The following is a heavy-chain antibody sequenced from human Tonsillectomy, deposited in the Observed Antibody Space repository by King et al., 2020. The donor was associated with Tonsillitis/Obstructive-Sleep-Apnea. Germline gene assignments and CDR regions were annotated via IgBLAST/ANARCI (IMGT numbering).Heavy chain of an antibody. CDR1: EFTVSSNY. J-gene: IGHJ4*02. D-gene: IGHD3-3*01. V-gene: IGHV3-66*01. Sequence: VQLVESGGGLVQPGGSLRLSCAASEFTVSSNYMSWVRQAPGKGLEWVSIIYSGGSTYYADSVKGRFTISRDNSKNMLYLQMNSLRVEDTALYYCARGRDFWSGYLAYWGQGTLVPVSS. CDR3: ARGRDFWSGYLAY. CDR2: IYSGGST.